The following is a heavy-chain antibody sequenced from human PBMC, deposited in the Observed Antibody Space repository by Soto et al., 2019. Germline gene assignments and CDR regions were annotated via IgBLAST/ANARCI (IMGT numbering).Heavy chain of an antibody. J-gene: IGHJ6*02. CDR2: IYPGGTDY. CDR1: GYTFNSYW. CDR3: ASGSQNRYNSGAGVEYYYGMDV. V-gene: IGHV5-51*01. D-gene: IGHD5-12*01. Sequence: EVQLVQSGAELKKPGESLNISCKGSGYTFNSYWIAWVRQMPGEGLVWMGIIYPGGTDYRYRLSFQGQVTISADRSTSTAYLQRDSLKATNTAIYYCASGSQNRYNSGAGVEYYYGMDVGGQGTTVTVSS.